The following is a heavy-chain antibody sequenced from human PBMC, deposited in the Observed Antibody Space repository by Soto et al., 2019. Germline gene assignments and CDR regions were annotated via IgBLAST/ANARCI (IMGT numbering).Heavy chain of an antibody. D-gene: IGHD2-8*01. CDR1: GFTVSSNY. CDR2: IYSGGST. CDR3: ARIPKLCMHYWYFDL. Sequence: EVQLVESGGGLVQPGGSLRLSCAASGFTVSSNYMSWVSQAPGKGLEWVSVIYSGGSTYYAVSVKGRFPISRLNSKNTLYLQMNSLRAEYTAVYYCARIPKLCMHYWYFDLWGRGTLVTGSS. V-gene: IGHV3-53*04. J-gene: IGHJ2*01.